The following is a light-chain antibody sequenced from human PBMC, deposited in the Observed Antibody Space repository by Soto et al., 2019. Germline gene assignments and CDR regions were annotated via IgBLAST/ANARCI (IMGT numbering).Light chain of an antibody. Sequence: QSALTQPASVSGSPGQSITISCTGTSSDVGGYNYVSWYQQHPGKAPKLMIYDVSNRPSGVSNRFSGSKSGNTASLTISGLQAEDEADYYCSSYTCSSTALYVFGTGTKVTVL. CDR2: DVS. V-gene: IGLV2-14*01. J-gene: IGLJ1*01. CDR1: SSDVGGYNY. CDR3: SSYTCSSTALYV.